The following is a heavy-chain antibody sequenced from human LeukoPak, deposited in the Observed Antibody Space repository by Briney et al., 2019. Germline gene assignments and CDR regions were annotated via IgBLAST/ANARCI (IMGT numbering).Heavy chain of an antibody. J-gene: IGHJ4*02. D-gene: IGHD4/OR15-4a*01. CDR1: GFVFSNYW. CDR3: ARRKDVQTTFDY. CDR2: MKEDGGET. Sequence: PGGSLRLSCVASGFVFSNYWMGWLRQAPGKGREGVANMKEDGGETYYVDSVKGRFTISRDNAKNSLDLQMNSLRDEDTAVYYCARRKDVQTTFDYWGQGTLVTVSS. V-gene: IGHV3-7*01.